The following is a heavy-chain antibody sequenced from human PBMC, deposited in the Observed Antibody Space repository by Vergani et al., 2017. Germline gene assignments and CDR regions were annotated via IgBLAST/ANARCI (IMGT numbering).Heavy chain of an antibody. Sequence: QVQLVQSGAEVKKPGASVKVSCKASGYTFTGYYMHWVRQAPGQGLEWMGWINPNSGGTNYAQKFQGRVTMTRNTSISTAYMELSSLRSEDTAVYYCARLGYSYGPYYYYYYMDVWGKGTTVTVSS. J-gene: IGHJ6*03. CDR3: ARLGYSYGPYYYYYYMDV. V-gene: IGHV1-2*02. D-gene: IGHD5-18*01. CDR2: INPNSGGT. CDR1: GYTFTGYY.